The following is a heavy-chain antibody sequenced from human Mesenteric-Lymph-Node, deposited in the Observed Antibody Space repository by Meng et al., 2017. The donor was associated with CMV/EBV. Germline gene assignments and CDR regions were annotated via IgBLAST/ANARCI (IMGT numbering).Heavy chain of an antibody. J-gene: IGHJ4*02. CDR2: ISSSSSTI. CDR1: GFTFSSYS. V-gene: IGHV3-48*01. CDR3: VRVISGAVGDF. Sequence: GGSLRLSCAASGFTFSSYSMNWVRQAPGKGLEWVSYISSSSSTIYYADSVKGRFTISRDSSKNSLYLQMDGLRGEDTAVYYCVRVISGAVGDFWGLGTLVTVSS. D-gene: IGHD2-8*02.